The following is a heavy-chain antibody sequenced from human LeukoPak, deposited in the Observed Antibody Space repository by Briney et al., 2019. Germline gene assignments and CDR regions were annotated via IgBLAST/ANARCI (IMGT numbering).Heavy chain of an antibody. CDR1: GYTFTSYG. D-gene: IGHD4-17*01. V-gene: IGHV1-18*01. CDR2: ISAYNGNT. CDR3: VRVMDGTTLDDY. J-gene: IGHJ4*02. Sequence: ASVKVSCKASGYTFTSYGISWVRQAPGQGLEWMGWISAYNGNTNYAQKLQGRVTMTTDTSTSTAYMELRSLRSDDTAVYYCVRVMDGTTLDDYWGQGTLVTVSS.